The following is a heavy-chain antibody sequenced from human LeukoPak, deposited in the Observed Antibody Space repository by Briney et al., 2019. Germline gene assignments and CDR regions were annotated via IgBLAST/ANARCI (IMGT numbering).Heavy chain of an antibody. CDR3: ARHDTGYCSSTSCSDFDY. CDR2: IYYSGST. J-gene: IGHJ4*02. Sequence: PSETLSLTCTVSGGSISSSSYYWGWIRQPPGKGLEWIGSIYYSGSTYYNPSLKSRVTISVDTSKNQFSLKLSSATAADTAVYYCARHDTGYCSSTSCSDFDYWGQGTLVTVSS. CDR1: GGSISSSSYY. D-gene: IGHD2-2*03. V-gene: IGHV4-39*01.